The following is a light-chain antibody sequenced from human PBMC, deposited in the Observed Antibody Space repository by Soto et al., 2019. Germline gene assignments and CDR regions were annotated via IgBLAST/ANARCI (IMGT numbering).Light chain of an antibody. V-gene: IGKV3-15*01. Sequence: EIVLTQSPGTLCLSPGERATLSCRASQTISSSYLAWYQQKPGQAPRLLIYGTSTRATGIPARFSGSGSGTEFTLTISGLQSEDLAVYYCQQYNKWPPITFGQGTRLEIK. CDR2: GTS. J-gene: IGKJ5*01. CDR3: QQYNKWPPIT. CDR1: QTISSSY.